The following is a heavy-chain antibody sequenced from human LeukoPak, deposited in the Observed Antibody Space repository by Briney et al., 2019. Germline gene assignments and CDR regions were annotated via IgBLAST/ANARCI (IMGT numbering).Heavy chain of an antibody. D-gene: IGHD6-19*01. J-gene: IGHJ4*02. CDR2: INPSGGST. V-gene: IGHV1-46*01. CDR1: GYTLTSYY. Sequence: ASVKVSCKASGYTLTSYYMHWVRQAPGQGLEWMGIINPSGGSTSYAQKFQGRVTMTRDTSTSTVYMELSSLRSEDTAVYYCAREVIAVAGTIPFDYWGQGTLVTVSS. CDR3: AREVIAVAGTIPFDY.